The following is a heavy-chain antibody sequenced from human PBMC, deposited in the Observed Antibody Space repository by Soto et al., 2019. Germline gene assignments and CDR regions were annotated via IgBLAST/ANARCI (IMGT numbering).Heavy chain of an antibody. CDR3: ARDGPYYDSSGYDAFDI. CDR2: IYYSGST. CDR1: GGSVSSGSYY. V-gene: IGHV4-61*01. D-gene: IGHD3-22*01. Sequence: PSETLSLTCTVSGGSVSSGSYYWSWIRQPPGKGLEWIGYIYYSGSTNYNPSLKSRVTISVDTSKNQFSLKLSSVTAADTAVYYCARDGPYYDSSGYDAFDIWGQGTRVTVSS. J-gene: IGHJ3*02.